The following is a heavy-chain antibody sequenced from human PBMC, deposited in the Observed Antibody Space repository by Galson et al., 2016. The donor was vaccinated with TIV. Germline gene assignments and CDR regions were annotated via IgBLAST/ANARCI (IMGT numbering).Heavy chain of an antibody. Sequence: CAISGDSVSSNSAAWNWIRQSPSRGLEWLGRTYCRSRCYYDYAVSVKSRITIESDTSKNQFSLQLNSVTSEDTAVSYCARAAGRNGATCHATGESFDLWGQGTKVTVSS. CDR1: GDSVSSNSAA. CDR3: ARAAGRNGATCHATGESFDL. J-gene: IGHJ3*01. D-gene: IGHD3-10*01. CDR2: TYCRSRCYY. V-gene: IGHV6-1*01.